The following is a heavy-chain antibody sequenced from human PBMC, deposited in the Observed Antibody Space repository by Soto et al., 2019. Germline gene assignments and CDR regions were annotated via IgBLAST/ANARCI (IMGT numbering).Heavy chain of an antibody. CDR2: IDDGNSA. J-gene: IGHJ4*02. D-gene: IGHD2-21*02. Sequence: EVRLLESGGGSEQPGGSLRLSCAASGFNFRTYAMYWVRQAPGKGLEWVSAIDDGNSAYYADSVKGRFIISRDNSRNTLYLQMDGLRVEDTAIHFCTKRPMCAGDCWYFDDWGQGILVTVSS. CDR3: TKRPMCAGDCWYFDD. CDR1: GFNFRTYA. V-gene: IGHV3-23*05.